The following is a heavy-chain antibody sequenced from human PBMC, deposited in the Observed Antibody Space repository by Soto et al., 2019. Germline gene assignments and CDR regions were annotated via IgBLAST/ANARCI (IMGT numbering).Heavy chain of an antibody. CDR2: IKEDGTET. V-gene: IGHV3-7*03. D-gene: IGHD3-3*01. CDR3: ASTRGY. CDR1: GFTFSGYW. J-gene: IGHJ4*02. Sequence: EVLVVESGGGLVQPGGSLRLSCEVSGFTFSGYWMKWVRQAPGKGLEWVATIKEDGTETYYVDSVKGRFTISRDSAKTSLDLPMNRLGVEDTAGDYRASTRGYWGQGTLVTVSS.